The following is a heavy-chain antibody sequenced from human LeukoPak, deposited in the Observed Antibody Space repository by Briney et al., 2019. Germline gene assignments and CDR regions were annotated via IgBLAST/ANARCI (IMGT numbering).Heavy chain of an antibody. Sequence: SETLSLTCTVSGGSISSYYWSWIRQPPGKGLEWIGYIYYSGSTNYNPSLKSRVTISVDTSKNQFSLKLSPVTAADTAVYYCATQGYSSGWYMYYWGQGTLVTVSS. CDR1: GGSISSYY. CDR3: ATQGYSSGWYMYY. CDR2: IYYSGST. D-gene: IGHD6-19*01. V-gene: IGHV4-59*08. J-gene: IGHJ4*02.